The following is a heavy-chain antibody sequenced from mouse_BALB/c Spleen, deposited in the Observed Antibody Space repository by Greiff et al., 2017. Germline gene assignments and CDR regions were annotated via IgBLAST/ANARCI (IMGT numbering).Heavy chain of an antibody. CDR3: ATYGSSYDYYYAMDY. J-gene: IGHJ4*01. CDR1: GFSLTSYG. CDR2: IWAGGST. V-gene: IGHV2-9*02. Sequence: VQRVESGPGLVAPSQSLSITCTVSGFSLTSYGVHWVRQPPGKGLEWLGVIWAGGSTNYNSALMSRLSISKDNSKSQVFLKMNSLQTDDTAMYYCATYGSSYDYYYAMDYWGQGTSVTVSS. D-gene: IGHD1-1*01.